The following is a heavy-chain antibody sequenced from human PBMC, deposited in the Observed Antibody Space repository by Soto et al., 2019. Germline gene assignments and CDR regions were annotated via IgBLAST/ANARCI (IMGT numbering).Heavy chain of an antibody. CDR3: AAFSGAKFGGGNSGGQDDS. D-gene: IGHD2-21*01. J-gene: IGHJ4*02. CDR1: GGSSSDYF. CDR2: ILHSGSA. Sequence: SETLSLTCGVSGGSSSDYFWSWIRQPSGKGLEWIGAILHSGSASYSPSLKSRVTMSLDTSKNQLSLNLSSVTAADTAVYYCAAFSGAKFGGGNSGGQDDSWGQGTLVTVSS. V-gene: IGHV4-34*12.